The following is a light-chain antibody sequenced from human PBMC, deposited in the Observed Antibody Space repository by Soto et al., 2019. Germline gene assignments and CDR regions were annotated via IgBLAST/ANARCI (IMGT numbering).Light chain of an antibody. CDR3: MQALQTPFP. V-gene: IGKV2-28*01. J-gene: IGKJ2*01. CDR1: QSLLHSNGYNY. Sequence: DIVMTQSPLSLPVTPGEPASISCRSSQSLLHSNGYNYLDWYLQKPGQSPQLLIYLGSNRASGGPDGFSGSGSGTDFTLKISSVEAGDVAVYYCMQALQTPFPFGQGTKLEIK. CDR2: LGS.